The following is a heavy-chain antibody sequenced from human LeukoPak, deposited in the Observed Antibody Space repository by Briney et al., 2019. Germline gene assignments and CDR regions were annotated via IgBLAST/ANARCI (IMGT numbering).Heavy chain of an antibody. Sequence: GSLRLSCAASGFTFSSYCMNWVRQAPGKGLEWVSSISSSSSYIYYADSVKGRFTISRDNAENSLYLQMNSLRAEDTAVYYCARDAVPHFYYYYYMDVWGKGTTVTVSS. J-gene: IGHJ6*03. CDR3: ARDAVPHFYYYYYMDV. V-gene: IGHV3-21*01. D-gene: IGHD2-2*01. CDR2: ISSSSSYI. CDR1: GFTFSSYC.